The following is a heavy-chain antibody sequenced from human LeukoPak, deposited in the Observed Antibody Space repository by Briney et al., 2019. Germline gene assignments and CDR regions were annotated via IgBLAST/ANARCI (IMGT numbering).Heavy chain of an antibody. J-gene: IGHJ4*02. D-gene: IGHD6-19*01. CDR1: GFTFSIHA. V-gene: IGHV3-30*09. CDR3: AVHHRSGWHMNFDY. Sequence: PGRSLRLSCAASGFTFSIHAIHWVRQAPGKGLEWVAVISHDEKNKYYAESVKGRFAISRDNSKNTLYLQMNSLRAEDTGVYYCAVHHRSGWHMNFDYWGQGTLVTVSS. CDR2: ISHDEKNK.